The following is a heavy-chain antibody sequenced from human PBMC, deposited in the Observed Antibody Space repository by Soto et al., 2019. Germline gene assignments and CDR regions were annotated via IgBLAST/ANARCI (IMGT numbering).Heavy chain of an antibody. CDR3: AHGCSGGSCYYGGGWFDP. CDR1: GFSLSTSGVG. J-gene: IGHJ5*02. D-gene: IGHD2-15*01. V-gene: IGHV2-5*02. Sequence: QITLKESGPTLVKPTQTLTLTCTFSGFSLSTSGVGVGWIRQPPGKALEWLALIYWDDDKRYSPSLKSRLTNTKDTSKNQVVLTMTNMDPVDTATYYCAHGCSGGSCYYGGGWFDPWGQGTLVTVSS. CDR2: IYWDDDK.